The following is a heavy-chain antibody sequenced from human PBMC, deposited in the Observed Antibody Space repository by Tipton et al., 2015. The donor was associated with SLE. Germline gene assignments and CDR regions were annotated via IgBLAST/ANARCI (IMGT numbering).Heavy chain of an antibody. J-gene: IGHJ5*02. D-gene: IGHD2-2*01. CDR3: ARSVTPAAIGWFDP. V-gene: IGHV4-38-2*02. Sequence: LSLTCTVSGFSISSGYYWGWMRQSPGKGLEWIGSIYRSGSTYYTPSLRSRVTISLDTSMNQFSLDLSSVTAADTAVYYCARSVTPAAIGWFDPWGQGTLVTVSS. CDR1: GFSISSGYY. CDR2: IYRSGST.